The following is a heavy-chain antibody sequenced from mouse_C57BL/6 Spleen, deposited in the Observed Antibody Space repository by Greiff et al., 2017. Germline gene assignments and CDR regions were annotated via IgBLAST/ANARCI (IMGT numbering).Heavy chain of an antibody. D-gene: IGHD3-2*02. CDR2: IYPGDGDT. CDR3: ARGSSGYPHYYAIDY. V-gene: IGHV1-82*01. J-gene: IGHJ4*01. Sequence: QVQLKQSGPELMKPGASVKISCKASGYAFSSSWMNWVKQRPGQGLEWIGRIYPGDGDTNYNGKFKGKATLTADTSSSTAYMQLSSLTSEDSAVYYCARGSSGYPHYYAIDYWGQGTSVTVSS. CDR1: GYAFSSSW.